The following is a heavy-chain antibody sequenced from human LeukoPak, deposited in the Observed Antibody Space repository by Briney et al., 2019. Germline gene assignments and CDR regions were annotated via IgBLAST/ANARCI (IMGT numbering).Heavy chain of an antibody. V-gene: IGHV3-23*01. CDR3: AKSRDYSSSWYPYYFDY. CDR2: ISGSGGST. CDR1: GFTFSSYA. Sequence: EGSLRLSCVASGFTFSSYAMSWVRQAPGKGLEWVSAISGSGGSTYYADSVKGRFSISRDNSKNTLYLQMNSLRAEDTAVYYCAKSRDYSSSWYPYYFDYWGQGTLVTVSS. D-gene: IGHD6-13*01. J-gene: IGHJ4*02.